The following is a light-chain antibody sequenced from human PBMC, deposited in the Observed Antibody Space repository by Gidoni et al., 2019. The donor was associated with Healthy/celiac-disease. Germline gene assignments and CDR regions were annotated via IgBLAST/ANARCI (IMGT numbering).Light chain of an antibody. CDR3: QQSYSTPHT. CDR1: QSIISY. J-gene: IGKJ2*01. Sequence: DIHMTQSPSSLSASVGDRVPITCRASQSIISYLNWYQQKPGKAPKLMIYAAASLQSAVPSRFSGSGSGKDFTLTISSLQHEDFATYYCQQSYSTPHTFGQGTKLEIK. CDR2: AAA. V-gene: IGKV1-39*01.